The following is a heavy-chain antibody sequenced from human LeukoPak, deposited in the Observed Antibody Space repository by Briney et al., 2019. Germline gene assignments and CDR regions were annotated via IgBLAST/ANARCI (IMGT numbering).Heavy chain of an antibody. J-gene: IGHJ6*03. CDR1: GFTFSSYS. V-gene: IGHV3-48*01. CDR2: ISSSSSTI. Sequence: GGSLRLSCAASGFTFSSYSMNWVREAPGKGLEWVSYISSSSSTIYYADSVKGRFTISRDNAKNSLYLQMNSLRAEDTAVYYCARDLTRFLEWFYYYMDVWGKGTTVTVSS. CDR3: ARDLTRFLEWFYYYMDV. D-gene: IGHD3-3*01.